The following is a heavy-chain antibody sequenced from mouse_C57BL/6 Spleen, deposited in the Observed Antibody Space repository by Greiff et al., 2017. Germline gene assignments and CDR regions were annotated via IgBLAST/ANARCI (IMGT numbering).Heavy chain of an antibody. V-gene: IGHV5-17*01. J-gene: IGHJ4*01. CDR3: ARDGYDVGYAMDY. D-gene: IGHD2-2*01. CDR2: ISSGSSTL. Sequence: EVMLVESGGGLVKPGGSLKLSCAASGFTFSDYGMHWVRQAPEKGLEWVAYISSGSSTLYYAGTVKGRITISRDSAKNTLFLQMTSLRSEDTAMYYCARDGYDVGYAMDYWGQGTSVTVSS. CDR1: GFTFSDYG.